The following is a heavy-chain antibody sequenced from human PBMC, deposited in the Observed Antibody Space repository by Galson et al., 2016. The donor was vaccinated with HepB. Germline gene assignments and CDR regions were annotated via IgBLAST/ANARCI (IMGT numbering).Heavy chain of an antibody. J-gene: IGHJ4*02. CDR1: GFTVNTYG. V-gene: IGHV3-23*01. D-gene: IGHD3-22*01. CDR2: ISGSR. Sequence: SLRLSCAASGFTVNTYGMSWVRQAPGKGLEWVSSISGSRDYADSVKGRFTISRDNLKNTLYLQMNSLRAEDTAVYYCAKERVIIVVALFDFWGQGTLVTVSS. CDR3: AKERVIIVVALFDF.